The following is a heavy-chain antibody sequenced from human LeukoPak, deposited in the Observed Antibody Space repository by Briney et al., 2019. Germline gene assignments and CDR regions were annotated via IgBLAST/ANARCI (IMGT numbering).Heavy chain of an antibody. J-gene: IGHJ4*02. CDR3: ARADLRGYSLDY. CDR1: EFTFSSYD. V-gene: IGHV3-13*01. Sequence: GGSLRLSCAASEFTFSSYDMHWVRQTTGRGLEWVSGIGTAGDTYSPGSVKGRFTISRENAKNSLYLQMNSLRAGDTAVYYCARADLRGYSLDYWGQGILVTVSS. D-gene: IGHD5-18*01. CDR2: IGTAGDT.